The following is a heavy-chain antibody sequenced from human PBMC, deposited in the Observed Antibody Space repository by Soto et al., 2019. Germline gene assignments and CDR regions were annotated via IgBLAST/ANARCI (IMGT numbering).Heavy chain of an antibody. CDR3: ASSLGEGECGGDCFDAFDI. CDR2: IYYSGST. J-gene: IGHJ3*02. Sequence: SETLSLTCTVSGGSISSGGYYWSWIRQHPGKGLEWIGYIYYSGSTYYNPSLKSRVTISVDTSKNQFSLKLSSVTAADTAVYYCASSLGEGECGGDCFDAFDIWGQGTMVTVSS. V-gene: IGHV4-31*03. CDR1: GGSISSGGYY. D-gene: IGHD2-21*02.